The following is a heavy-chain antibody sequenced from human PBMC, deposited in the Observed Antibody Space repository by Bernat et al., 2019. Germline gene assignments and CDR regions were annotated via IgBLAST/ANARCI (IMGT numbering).Heavy chain of an antibody. CDR2: IWYDGSNK. D-gene: IGHD6-19*01. CDR1: GFTFSSYG. CDR3: ARDLFVRQLPPLMGY. J-gene: IGHJ4*02. Sequence: QVQLVESGGGVVQPGRSLRLSCAASGFTFSSYGMHWVRQAPGKGLEWVAVIWYDGSNKYYADSVKGRFTISRDNSKNTLYLQMNSLRAEDTAVYYCARDLFVRQLPPLMGYWGQGTLVTVSS. V-gene: IGHV3-33*01.